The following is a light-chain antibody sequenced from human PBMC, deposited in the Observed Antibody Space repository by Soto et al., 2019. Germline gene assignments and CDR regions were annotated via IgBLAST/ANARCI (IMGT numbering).Light chain of an antibody. J-gene: IGKJ1*01. CDR1: QSIITS. V-gene: IGKV1-5*03. CDR2: KAS. Sequence: DIQMTQSPSTLSASVGDRVTITCQASQSIITSLAWYQQKPGKAPKLLIYKASSLQSGVPSRFSGSGSGTEFTLTISSLQPDDFATYYCQQYNSYSRTFGQGTKVDNK. CDR3: QQYNSYSRT.